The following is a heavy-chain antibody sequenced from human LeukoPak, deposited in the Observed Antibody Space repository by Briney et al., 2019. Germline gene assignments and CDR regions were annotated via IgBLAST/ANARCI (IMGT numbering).Heavy chain of an antibody. Sequence: GASVKVSCKASGYTFTNNGISWVRQDPGQGLEWMGWISTYNGNTNYAQKLQDRVTMTTDTSTTTAYMELRSLRSDDTAVYYCARDLGYCSSISCQRNWFDPWGQGTLVTVSS. J-gene: IGHJ5*02. V-gene: IGHV1-18*01. CDR3: ARDLGYCSSISCQRNWFDP. CDR2: ISTYNGNT. CDR1: GYTFTNNG. D-gene: IGHD2-2*01.